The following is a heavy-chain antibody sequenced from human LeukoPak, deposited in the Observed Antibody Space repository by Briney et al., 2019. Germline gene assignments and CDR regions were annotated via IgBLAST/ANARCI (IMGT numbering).Heavy chain of an antibody. D-gene: IGHD2-8*01. V-gene: IGHV1-18*01. CDR1: GYTFTSYG. Sequence: ASVKVSCKASGYTFTSYGISWVRQAPGQGLEWMGWISAYNGNTNYAQKLQGRVTMTTDTFTSTAYMELRSLRSDDTAVYYCARARVMMDEFDYWGQGTLVTVSS. CDR2: ISAYNGNT. J-gene: IGHJ4*02. CDR3: ARARVMMDEFDY.